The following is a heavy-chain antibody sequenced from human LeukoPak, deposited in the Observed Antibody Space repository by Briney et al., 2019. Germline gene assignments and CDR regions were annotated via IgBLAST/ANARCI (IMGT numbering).Heavy chain of an antibody. V-gene: IGHV3-74*01. CDR1: GFTFSNYA. CDR2: IIRDGTGT. J-gene: IGHJ6*03. CDR3: ARVGATLLSRHYYYMDV. D-gene: IGHD1-26*01. Sequence: GGSLRLSCAASGFTFSNYALHWVRQAPGTGLVWVSRIIRDGTGTDYADSVKGRFTISRDIATNTLYLQMNSLRAEDTAVYYCARVGATLLSRHYYYMDVWGKGTTVTVSS.